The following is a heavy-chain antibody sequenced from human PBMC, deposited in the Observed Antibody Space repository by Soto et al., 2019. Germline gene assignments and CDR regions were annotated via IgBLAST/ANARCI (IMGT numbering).Heavy chain of an antibody. CDR1: GYTFTDYY. CDR2: INPNSGRT. V-gene: IGHV1-2*02. D-gene: IGHD2-2*01. Sequence: QVQLVQSGAEVKKPGASVKVSCKASGYTFTDYYMHWVRQAPGQGLEWMGWINPNSGRTNYAQKFQGRVTMTRVTSIRTAYMELSSLRSDDTTLYYCAKAPNIVVVPAATGGMYVSGHRTTLTVSS. CDR3: AKAPNIVVVPAATGGMYV. J-gene: IGHJ6*02.